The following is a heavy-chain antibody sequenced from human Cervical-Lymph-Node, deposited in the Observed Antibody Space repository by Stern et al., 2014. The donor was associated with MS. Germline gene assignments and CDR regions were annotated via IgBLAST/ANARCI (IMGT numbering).Heavy chain of an antibody. Sequence: QVQLVQSGAEMKKPGSSVKVSCKASGGTFSRNVISWVRQAPGQGLEWMGGILPIFGRPDYAQKFQGRITITADESTNTSYMQLSSLTSEDTAIYFCARAALGTTTGSWVDSWGQGTLVTVSS. CDR1: GGTFSRNV. CDR3: ARAALGTTTGSWVDS. D-gene: IGHD1-26*01. J-gene: IGHJ5*01. V-gene: IGHV1-69*01. CDR2: ILPIFGRP.